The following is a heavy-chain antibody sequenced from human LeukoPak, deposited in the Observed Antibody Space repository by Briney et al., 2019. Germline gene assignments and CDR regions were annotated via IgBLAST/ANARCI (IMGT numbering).Heavy chain of an antibody. Sequence: PSETLSLTCAVSGGSISSGGYSWSWIRQPPGKGVEWIGYIYHSGSTYYNPSLKSRVTISVDRSKNQFSLKLSSVTAADTAVYYCARGSSSWYQGSFDPWGQGTLVTVSS. V-gene: IGHV4-30-2*01. CDR3: ARGSSSWYQGSFDP. CDR1: GGSISSGGYS. J-gene: IGHJ5*02. CDR2: IYHSGST. D-gene: IGHD6-13*01.